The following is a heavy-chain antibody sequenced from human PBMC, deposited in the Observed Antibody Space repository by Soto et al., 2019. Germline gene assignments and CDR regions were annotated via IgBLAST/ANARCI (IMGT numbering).Heavy chain of an antibody. CDR2: ISSGSSYI. Sequence: GGSLRLSCAASGFTFSAYTMNWVRQAPGKGLEWISSISSGSSYIYYAGSVKGRFTISRDNAKNSLFLQMNSLRADDTAVYYCARDILSGGAYPDSWGQGTKVTVSS. J-gene: IGHJ5*01. CDR3: ARDILSGGAYPDS. V-gene: IGHV3-21*01. CDR1: GFTFSAYT. D-gene: IGHD3-10*01.